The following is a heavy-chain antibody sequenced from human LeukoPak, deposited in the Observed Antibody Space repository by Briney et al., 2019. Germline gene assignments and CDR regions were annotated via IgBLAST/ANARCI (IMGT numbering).Heavy chain of an antibody. CDR2: IYYSGST. J-gene: IGHJ3*02. V-gene: IGHV4-39*01. CDR3: ASPYYYDSSGHWSFDI. Sequence: PSETLSLTCTVSGGSISSSSYYWGWIRQPPGKGLEWIGSIYYSGSTYYNPSLKSRVTISVDTSKNQFSLKLSSVTAADMAVYYCASPYYYDSSGHWSFDIWGQGTMVTVSS. CDR1: GGSISSSSYY. D-gene: IGHD3-22*01.